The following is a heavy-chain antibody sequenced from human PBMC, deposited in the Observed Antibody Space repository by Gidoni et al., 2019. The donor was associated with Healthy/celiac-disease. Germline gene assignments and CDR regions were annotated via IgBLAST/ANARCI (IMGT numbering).Heavy chain of an antibody. D-gene: IGHD6-13*01. V-gene: IGHV4-59*01. J-gene: IGHJ4*02. CDR1: GGSISSYY. CDR2: IYYSGST. Sequence: QVQLQESGPGLVKPSETLSLTCTVSGGSISSYYWSWIRQPPGKGLEWIGYIYYSGSTNYNPSLKSRVTISVDTSKNQFSLKLSSVTAADTAVYYCVCSWHNPYYFDYWGQGTLVTVSS. CDR3: VCSWHNPYYFDY.